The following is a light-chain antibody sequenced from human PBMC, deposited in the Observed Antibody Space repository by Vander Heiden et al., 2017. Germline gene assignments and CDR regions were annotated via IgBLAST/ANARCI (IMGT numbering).Light chain of an antibody. CDR1: QSVGKNY. V-gene: IGKV3-20*01. Sequence: EIELTQSPGTLSLSPGERATLSCRASQSVGKNYLAWYQQKPGQAPRLFIYDASNRATGIPVRFTGSGSGTDFTLTISRLEPEDFAVYYCQQYANSPRTFGQRTKVEIK. J-gene: IGKJ1*01. CDR2: DAS. CDR3: QQYANSPRT.